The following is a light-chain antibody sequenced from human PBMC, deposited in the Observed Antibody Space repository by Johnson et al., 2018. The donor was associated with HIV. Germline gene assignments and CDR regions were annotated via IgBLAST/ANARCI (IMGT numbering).Light chain of an antibody. J-gene: IGLJ1*01. CDR1: TSNIESNC. V-gene: IGLV1-51*02. Sequence: QSVLTQPPSVSAAPVQKVTISCSGGTSNIESNCVSWYQLLPGTAPKVLIYENNKRPSGIPDRFSGSKSGTSATLGITGLQTGDEADYYCGAWGSTLSGGLSVFGTGTKVTVL. CDR3: GAWGSTLSGGLSV. CDR2: ENN.